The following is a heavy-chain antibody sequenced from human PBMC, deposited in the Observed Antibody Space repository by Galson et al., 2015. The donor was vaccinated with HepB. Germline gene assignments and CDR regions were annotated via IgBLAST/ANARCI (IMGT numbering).Heavy chain of an antibody. J-gene: IGHJ4*02. CDR1: GFTFTRYA. CDR3: AKDGIMVANNPYHFHY. V-gene: IGHV3-23*01. Sequence: FLRLSCAASGFTFTRYAMTWVRQAPGKGLEWVSSITSSGGNTYYTDAVKGRFTISRDNSKNTLSLQLNSLRVEDTAVYYCAKDGIMVANNPYHFHYWGQGTLVTVSS. CDR2: ITSSGGNT. D-gene: IGHD2-15*01.